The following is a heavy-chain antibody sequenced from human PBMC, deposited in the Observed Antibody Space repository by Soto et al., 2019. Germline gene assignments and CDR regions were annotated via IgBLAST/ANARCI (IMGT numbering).Heavy chain of an antibody. Sequence: GGSLRLSCAASGFTFSSYAMHWVRQAPGKGLEWVAVISYDGSNKYYADSVKGRFTISRDNSKNTLYPQMNSLRAEDTAVYYCARDFSRVAVAGVDYWGQGTLVTVSS. D-gene: IGHD6-19*01. V-gene: IGHV3-30-3*01. J-gene: IGHJ4*02. CDR1: GFTFSSYA. CDR2: ISYDGSNK. CDR3: ARDFSRVAVAGVDY.